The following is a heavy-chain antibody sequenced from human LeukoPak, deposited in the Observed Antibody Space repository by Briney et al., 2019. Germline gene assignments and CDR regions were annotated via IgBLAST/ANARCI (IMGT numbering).Heavy chain of an antibody. CDR2: INSDGSST. V-gene: IGHV3-74*01. J-gene: IGHJ6*03. CDR1: GFTFSSYW. Sequence: PGGSLRLSCAASGFTFSSYWMHWVRQAPGKGLVWVSRINSDGSSTSYADSVKGRFTISRDNAKNTLYLQMSSLRAEDTAAYYCAKDKGIAAAPLDYMDVWGKGTTVTVSS. CDR3: AKDKGIAAAPLDYMDV. D-gene: IGHD6-13*01.